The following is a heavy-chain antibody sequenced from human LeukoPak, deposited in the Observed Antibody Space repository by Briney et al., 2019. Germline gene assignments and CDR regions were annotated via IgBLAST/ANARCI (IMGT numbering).Heavy chain of an antibody. CDR3: ARLADSSGYYLIYYFDY. V-gene: IGHV1-2*02. J-gene: IGHJ4*02. CDR2: INPNSGGT. CDR1: GYTFTGYY. Sequence: SVKVSFKASGYTFTGYYMHWVRPAPGQGLEWMGWINPNSGGTNYAQKFQGRVTMTRDTSISTAYMELSRLRSDDTAVYYCARLADSSGYYLIYYFDYWGQGTLVTVSS. D-gene: IGHD3-22*01.